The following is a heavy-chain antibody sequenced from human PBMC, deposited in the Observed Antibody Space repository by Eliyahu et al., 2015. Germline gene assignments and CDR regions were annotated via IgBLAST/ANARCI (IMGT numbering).Heavy chain of an antibody. J-gene: IGHJ4*02. CDR1: GFPFSSSA. D-gene: IGHD2-8*01. CDR2: FSGSGSAT. CDR3: AKDQVLMLY. Sequence: EVQLLESGGGLVQPGGSLSLXXAASGFPFSSSAMSWVRQAPGKGLEWVSSFSGSGSATYYADSVKGRFTISRDNSKNTLYLQMNSLRAEDTAVYYCAKDQVLMLYWGQGTQVTVSS. V-gene: IGHV3-23*01.